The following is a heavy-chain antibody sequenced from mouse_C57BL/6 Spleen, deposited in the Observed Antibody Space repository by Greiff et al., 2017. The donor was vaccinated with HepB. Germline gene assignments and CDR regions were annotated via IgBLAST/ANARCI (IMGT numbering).Heavy chain of an antibody. J-gene: IGHJ2*01. CDR1: GFTFSSYA. CDR2: ISDGGSYT. CDR3: ARDSGTDY. D-gene: IGHD4-1*01. V-gene: IGHV5-4*01. Sequence: VQLKESGGGLVKPGGSLKLSCAASGFTFSSYAMSWVRQTPEKRLEWVATISDGGSYTYYPDNVKGRFTISRDNAKNNLYLQMSHLKSEDTAMYYCARDSGTDYWGQGTTLTVSS.